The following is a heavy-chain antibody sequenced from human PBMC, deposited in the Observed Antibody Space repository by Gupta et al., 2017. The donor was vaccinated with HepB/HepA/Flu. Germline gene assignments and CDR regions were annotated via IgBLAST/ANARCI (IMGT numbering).Heavy chain of an antibody. CDR3: AKDLGYCSGGSCYPFYY. CDR2: ISGSGGST. D-gene: IGHD2-15*01. J-gene: IGHJ4*02. CDR1: GFTFSSIA. V-gene: IGHV3-23*01. Sequence: EVQLLESGGGLVQPGGYLSLSCAAFGFTFSSIAMTWVRQAPGKGLEWVSAISGSGGSTYYADSVKGRFTISRDNSKNTLYLQMNSLRAEDTAVYYCAKDLGYCSGGSCYPFYYWGQGTLVTVAS.